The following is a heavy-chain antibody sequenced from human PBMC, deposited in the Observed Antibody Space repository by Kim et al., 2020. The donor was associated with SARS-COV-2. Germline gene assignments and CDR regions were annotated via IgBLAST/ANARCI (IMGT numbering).Heavy chain of an antibody. J-gene: IGHJ5*02. CDR2: IYYSGST. Sequence: SETLSLTCTVSGGSISSSSYYWGWIRQPPGKGLEWIGSIYYSGSTYYNPSLKSRVTISVDTSKNQFSLKLIPVTAADTAVYYCARDLAYYYGSGSRSRNWFDPWGQGPLVTVSS. D-gene: IGHD3-10*01. CDR1: GGSISSSSYY. V-gene: IGHV4-39*07. CDR3: ARDLAYYYGSGSRSRNWFDP.